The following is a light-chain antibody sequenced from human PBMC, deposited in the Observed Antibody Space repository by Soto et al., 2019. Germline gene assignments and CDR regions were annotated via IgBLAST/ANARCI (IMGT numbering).Light chain of an antibody. V-gene: IGKV1-39*01. CDR3: QQSFSTPRT. J-gene: IGKJ1*01. CDR1: QTINNY. CDR2: AAS. Sequence: DIQMTQSPSSLSASVGDRVTISCRASQTINNYVNWYLQKPGKAPKLLIYAASSLHSGVPSRFSGSGSGTYFTRTISSLQTEDFATYYCQQSFSTPRTFGQGTKVEIK.